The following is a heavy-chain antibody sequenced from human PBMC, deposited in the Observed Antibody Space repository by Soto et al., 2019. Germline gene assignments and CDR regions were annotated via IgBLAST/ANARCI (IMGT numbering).Heavy chain of an antibody. CDR3: VRDGTKTLRDWFDP. CDR1: GAAISGFY. V-gene: IGHV4-4*07. J-gene: IGHJ5*02. D-gene: IGHD1-1*01. CDR2: IYATGTT. Sequence: SETLSLTCSVSGAAISGFYWSWIRKSAGKGLEWIGRIYATGTTDYNPSLKSRVMMSVDTSKKQFSLKLRSVTAADTAVYYCVRDGTKTLRDWFDPWGQGISVTVSS.